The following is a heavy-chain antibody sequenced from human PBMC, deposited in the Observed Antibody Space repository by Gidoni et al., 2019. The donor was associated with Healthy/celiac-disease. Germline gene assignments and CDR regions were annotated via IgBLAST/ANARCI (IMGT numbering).Heavy chain of an antibody. CDR2: ISYDGSNK. J-gene: IGHJ6*03. Sequence: QVQLVESEGGVVQPGRSLRLSCAASGFTFSSYGMHWVRQAPGKGLEWVAVISYDGSNKYYADSVKGRFTISRDNSKNTLYLQMNSLRAEDTAVYYCAKTIFGVVIAYYYMDVWGKGTTVTVSS. CDR3: AKTIFGVVIAYYYMDV. CDR1: GFTFSSYG. D-gene: IGHD3-3*01. V-gene: IGHV3-30*18.